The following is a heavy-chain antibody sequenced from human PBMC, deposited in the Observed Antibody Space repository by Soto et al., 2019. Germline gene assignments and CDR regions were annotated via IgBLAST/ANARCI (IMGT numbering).Heavy chain of an antibody. J-gene: IGHJ6*03. CDR1: GYTFTSYD. CDR2: MNPNSGNT. D-gene: IGHD6-19*01. Sequence: GPSVKVSCKASGYTFTSYDINWVRQATGQGLEWMGWMNPNSGNTGYAQKFKGRVTMTRNTSISTVYMELSSLRSEDTAVYYCARRDQGSSGWDYYYYMDVWGKGTTVTVSS. CDR3: ARRDQGSSGWDYYYYMDV. V-gene: IGHV1-8*01.